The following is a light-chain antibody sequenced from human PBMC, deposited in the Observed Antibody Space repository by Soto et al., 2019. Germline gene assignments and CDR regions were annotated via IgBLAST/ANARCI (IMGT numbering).Light chain of an antibody. CDR3: QQDNNWPPIT. J-gene: IGKJ5*01. CDR1: QSVSSN. Sequence: EIVMTQSPATLSVSPGERATLSCRASQSVSSNLAWYQQKPGQAPRILIYGASTRATGIPARFSGSGSGTEFTLTISSLQSEDFAVYYCQQDNNWPPITFGQGTRLEIK. CDR2: GAS. V-gene: IGKV3-15*01.